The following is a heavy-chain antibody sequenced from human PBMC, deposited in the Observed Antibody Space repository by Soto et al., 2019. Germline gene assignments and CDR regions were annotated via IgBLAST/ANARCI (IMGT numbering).Heavy chain of an antibody. D-gene: IGHD6-6*01. J-gene: IGHJ4*01. CDR2: ISYDGSNK. CDR3: AKQLGYSSSSPVY. CDR1: GFTFSSYG. Sequence: GGSLRLSCAASGFTFSSYGMHWVRQAPGKGLEWVAVISYDGSNKYYADSVKGRFTISRDNSKNTLYLQMNSLRAEDTAVYYCAKQLGYSSSSPVYWCHGTLVSVPS. V-gene: IGHV3-30*18.